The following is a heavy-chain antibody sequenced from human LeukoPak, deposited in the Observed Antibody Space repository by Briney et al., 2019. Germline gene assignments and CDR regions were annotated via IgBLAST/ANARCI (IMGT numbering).Heavy chain of an antibody. V-gene: IGHV4-34*01. CDR3: ARYTAGFSWFDP. J-gene: IGHJ5*02. CDR2: IYYSGST. Sequence: SETLSLTCAVYGGSFSGYYWSWIRQPPGKGLEWIGYIYYSGSTYYNPSLKSRVTISVDTSKNQFSLKLSSVTAADTAVYYCARYTAGFSWFDPWGQGTLVTVSS. CDR1: GGSFSGYY. D-gene: IGHD5-18*01.